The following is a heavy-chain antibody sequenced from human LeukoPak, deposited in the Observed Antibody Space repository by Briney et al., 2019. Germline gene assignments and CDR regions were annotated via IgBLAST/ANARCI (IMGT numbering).Heavy chain of an antibody. J-gene: IGHJ4*02. CDR2: ISTSSSYI. CDR1: GFTFTSYS. V-gene: IGHV3-21*01. CDR3: ARGSIGGATTYGYYLDY. Sequence: GGSLRLSCAASGFTFTSYSMTWVRQAPGKGMEWVSSISTSSSYIYYADSVKGRFTISGDNAKNSLYLQMNSLRAEDTAVYYRARGSIGGATTYGYYLDYWGQGTLVTVSS. D-gene: IGHD1-26*01.